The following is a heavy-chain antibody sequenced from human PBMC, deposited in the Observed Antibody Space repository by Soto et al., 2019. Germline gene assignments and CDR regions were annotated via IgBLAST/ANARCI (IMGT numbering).Heavy chain of an antibody. D-gene: IGHD6-19*01. J-gene: IGHJ3*01. CDR1: GFTFNIYA. CDR2: ISRYGDIT. CDR3: AGSRRDAYAF. Sequence: GGTLRLSCAASGFTFNIYAMTCARQAPVKGLEWVSAISRYGDITYYADSVEGRFTISRDNSKNTLYLQMNSLRAEDTAVYYCAGSRRDAYAFSGQGTIVTVSS. V-gene: IGHV3-23*01.